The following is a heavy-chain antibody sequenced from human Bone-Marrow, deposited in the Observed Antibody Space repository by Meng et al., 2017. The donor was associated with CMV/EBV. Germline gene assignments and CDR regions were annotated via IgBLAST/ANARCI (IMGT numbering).Heavy chain of an antibody. CDR1: GINFGTYW. D-gene: IGHD3-10*01. CDR3: AAGDFFDD. Sequence: GESLKISCAASGINFGTYWMSWVRQAPGKGLEFVVNINSGGSEKYYVDSVKGRFTVSRDNAKNSLFLQMNSLGVDDTAVYYCAAGDFFDDWGQGTLVTVSS. V-gene: IGHV3-7*01. J-gene: IGHJ4*02. CDR2: INSGGSEK.